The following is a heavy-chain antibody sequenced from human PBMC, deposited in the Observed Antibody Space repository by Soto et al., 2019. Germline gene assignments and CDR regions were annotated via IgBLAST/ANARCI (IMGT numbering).Heavy chain of an antibody. D-gene: IGHD6-13*01. CDR3: ARDSHPHGVSSWFGHYYYGMDV. V-gene: IGHV1-2*04. CDR2: INPNSGGT. J-gene: IGHJ6*02. Sequence: QVQLVQSGAEVKKPGASVKVSCKASGYTFTGYYMHWVRQAPGQGLEWMGWINPNSGGTNYAQKFQGWVTMTRDTSISTAYMELSRLRSDDTAVYYCARDSHPHGVSSWFGHYYYGMDVWGQGTTVTVSS. CDR1: GYTFTGYY.